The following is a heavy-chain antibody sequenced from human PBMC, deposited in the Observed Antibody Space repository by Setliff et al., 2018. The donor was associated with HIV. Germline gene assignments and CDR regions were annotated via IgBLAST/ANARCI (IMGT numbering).Heavy chain of an antibody. D-gene: IGHD5-12*01. CDR1: GGSLSGQY. V-gene: IGHV4-59*11. J-gene: IGHJ4*01. Sequence: SETLSLTCSVSGGSLSGQYWSWIRQSPGTGLEWIGYVHDSDSTKYNSSLESRVTMSVDTSKNQFSLNLNSVTAADTAVYYCARGITYSAYESVGYYFDYWGHGTLVTVSS. CDR3: ARGITYSAYESVGYYFDY. CDR2: VHDSDST.